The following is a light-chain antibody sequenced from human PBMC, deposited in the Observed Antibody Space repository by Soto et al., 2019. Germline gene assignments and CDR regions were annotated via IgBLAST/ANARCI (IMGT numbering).Light chain of an antibody. V-gene: IGKV3-15*01. Sequence: EIVMTQSPATLSVSPGERATLSCRASQSVSSNFAWYQQKPGQAPRLLIYSASTRATGIPARFSVSGSGTEFTLTISSLQSEDFAVYYCQQYNNWPPITFGQGTRLEIK. CDR2: SAS. CDR1: QSVSSN. CDR3: QQYNNWPPIT. J-gene: IGKJ5*01.